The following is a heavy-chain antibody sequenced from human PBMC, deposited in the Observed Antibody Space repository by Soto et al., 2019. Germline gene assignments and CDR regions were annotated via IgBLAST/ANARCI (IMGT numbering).Heavy chain of an antibody. J-gene: IGHJ6*02. D-gene: IGHD3-10*01. CDR2: ISSSSSTI. CDR3: ARDSLSTMVRDLYYYYGMDV. Sequence: GGSLRLSCAASGFTFSDYYMSWILQAPWKGLEWVSYISSSSSTIYYADSVKGRFTISRDNAKNSLYLQMNSLRAEDTAVYYCARDSLSTMVRDLYYYYGMDVWGQGTTVTVSS. V-gene: IGHV3-11*04. CDR1: GFTFSDYY.